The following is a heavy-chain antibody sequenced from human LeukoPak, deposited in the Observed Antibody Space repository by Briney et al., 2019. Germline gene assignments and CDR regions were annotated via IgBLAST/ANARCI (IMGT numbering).Heavy chain of an antibody. Sequence: PGGSLKLSCAASGFTFSGSARHWGRQAPGKGLEGFGRIRSKANIYATAYAASVKGRFIISRDDSKNTAYLQMNSLKTEDTAVYYCTRLSTSFKIDYWGQGTLVTVSS. CDR1: GFTFSGSA. J-gene: IGHJ4*02. CDR2: IRSKANIYAT. CDR3: TRLSTSFKIDY. V-gene: IGHV3-73*01. D-gene: IGHD2-2*01.